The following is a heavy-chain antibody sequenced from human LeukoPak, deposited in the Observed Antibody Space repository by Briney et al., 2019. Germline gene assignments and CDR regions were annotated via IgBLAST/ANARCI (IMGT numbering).Heavy chain of an antibody. CDR3: ARDLPKTSNYYYGMDV. J-gene: IGHJ6*02. CDR1: GFTFDDYA. Sequence: GGSLRLSCAASGFTFDDYAMHWVRQAPGKGLEWVSGISWNSGSIGYADSVKGRFTISRDNAKNSLYLQMNSLRAEDTAVYYCARDLPKTSNYYYGMDVWGQGTTVTVSS. V-gene: IGHV3-9*01. CDR2: ISWNSGSI.